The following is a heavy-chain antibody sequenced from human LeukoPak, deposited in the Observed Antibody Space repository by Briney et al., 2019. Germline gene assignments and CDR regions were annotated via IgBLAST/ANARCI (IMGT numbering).Heavy chain of an antibody. D-gene: IGHD2-2*02. J-gene: IGHJ5*02. CDR1: GFTFSSYG. V-gene: IGHV3-30*02. Sequence: PGGSLRLSCAASGFTFSSYGMHWVRQAPGKGLEWVAFIRYDGSNKYHADSVKGRFTISRDNSKNTLYLQMNSLRAEDTAVYYCAKDEYCSSTSCYTGGGAWNWFDPWGQGTLVTVSS. CDR3: AKDEYCSSTSCYTGGGAWNWFDP. CDR2: IRYDGSNK.